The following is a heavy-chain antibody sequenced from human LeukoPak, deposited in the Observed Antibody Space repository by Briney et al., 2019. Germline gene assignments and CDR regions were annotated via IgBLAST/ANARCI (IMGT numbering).Heavy chain of an antibody. CDR1: GFTFSSYG. J-gene: IGHJ4*02. V-gene: IGHV3-33*01. Sequence: GGSLRLSCAASGFTFSSYGMHWVRQAPGKGLEWVAVIWYDGSNKYYAGSVKGRFTISRDNSKNTLYLQMNSLRAEDTAVYYCARDRAVAADGAFDYWGQGTLVTVSS. D-gene: IGHD6-19*01. CDR3: ARDRAVAADGAFDY. CDR2: IWYDGSNK.